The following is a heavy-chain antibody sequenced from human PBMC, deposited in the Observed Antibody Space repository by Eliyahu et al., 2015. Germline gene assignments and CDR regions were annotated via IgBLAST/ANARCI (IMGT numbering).Heavy chain of an antibody. Sequence: QVQLVQSGAEVKKPGASVXVSCKASGYTFPSYAMHWVRQAPGQRLEWMGWINAGNGNTKYSQKFQGRVTITRDTSASTAYMELSSLRSEDTAVYYCARDASDILTGYPLYXGQGTLVTVSS. CDR1: GYTFPSYA. D-gene: IGHD3-9*01. V-gene: IGHV1-3*01. J-gene: IGHJ4*02. CDR2: INAGNGNT. CDR3: ARDASDILTGYPLY.